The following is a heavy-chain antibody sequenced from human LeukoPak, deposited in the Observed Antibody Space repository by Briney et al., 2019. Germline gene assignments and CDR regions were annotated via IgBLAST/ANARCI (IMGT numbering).Heavy chain of an antibody. J-gene: IGHJ6*02. CDR2: INPDSGGT. CDR1: GYTFTGYY. Sequence: ASVKVSCKASGYTFTGYYMHWVRQAPGQGLEWMGWINPDSGGTNYAQKFQGRVTMTRDTSISTAYMELSRLRPDDTAVYYCARSPYYDFWNGDYYGMDVWGQGTTVTVSS. V-gene: IGHV1-2*02. CDR3: ARSPYYDFWNGDYYGMDV. D-gene: IGHD3-3*01.